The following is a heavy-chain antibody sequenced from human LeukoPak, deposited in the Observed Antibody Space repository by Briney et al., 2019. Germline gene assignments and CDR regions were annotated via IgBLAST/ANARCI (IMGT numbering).Heavy chain of an antibody. CDR3: ARKDGGSGPLDYFDY. CDR1: GFTFSSYS. J-gene: IGHJ4*02. D-gene: IGHD1-26*01. CDR2: ISSSRIFI. V-gene: IGHV3-21*06. Sequence: MTGGSLRLSCAASGFTFSSYSMNWVRQAPGKGLEWVSSISSSRIFIYYADSLKGRFTISRDNAKNSLYLQMDSLRAEDTAVYYCARKDGGSGPLDYFDYWGQGTLVTVSS.